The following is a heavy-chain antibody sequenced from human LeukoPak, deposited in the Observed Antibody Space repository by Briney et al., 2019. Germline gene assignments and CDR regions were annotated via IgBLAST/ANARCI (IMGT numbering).Heavy chain of an antibody. D-gene: IGHD4-17*01. CDR3: ATYGDSRRRDWYFDL. V-gene: IGHV3-23*01. J-gene: IGHJ2*01. Sequence: GGSLRLSCAASGFTFSSYAMSWVRQAPGKGLEWVSTINVSGGSTYYADSVKGRFTISRDNSKNTLYLQMNSLRAEDTAVYYCATYGDSRRRDWYFDLWGRGTLVTVSS. CDR2: INVSGGST. CDR1: GFTFSSYA.